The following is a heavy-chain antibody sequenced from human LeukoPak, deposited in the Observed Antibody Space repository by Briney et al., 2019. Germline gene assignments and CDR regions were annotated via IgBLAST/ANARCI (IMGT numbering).Heavy chain of an antibody. V-gene: IGHV1-2*02. D-gene: IGHD2-21*01. CDR2: INPNSGDT. CDR1: VYTFIHYS. J-gene: IGHJ2*01. CDR3: ALLRLSTGLWWLVYL. Sequence: GASLRVPFKASVYTFIHYSITWVRQAPGQGLEWVGGINPNSGDTKYARSFQGRVPMTGETPLSTANMGLSRLRFDATAVYYCALLRLSTGLWWLVYLCGAGTLGTASS.